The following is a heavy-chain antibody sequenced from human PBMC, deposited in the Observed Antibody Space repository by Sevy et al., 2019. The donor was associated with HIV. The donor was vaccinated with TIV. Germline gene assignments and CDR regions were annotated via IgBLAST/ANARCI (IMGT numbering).Heavy chain of an antibody. CDR2: INSDGSST. CDR1: GFTFSSYW. D-gene: IGHD3-16*01. J-gene: IGHJ6*02. Sequence: GGSLRLSCAASGFTFSSYWMHWVRQAPGKGLVWVSRINSDGSSTSYADSVKGRFTISRDNAKNTLYLQMNSLRAEDTAVYYCASSRMGDYYGMDVWGQGTTVTVSS. CDR3: ASSRMGDYYGMDV. V-gene: IGHV3-74*01.